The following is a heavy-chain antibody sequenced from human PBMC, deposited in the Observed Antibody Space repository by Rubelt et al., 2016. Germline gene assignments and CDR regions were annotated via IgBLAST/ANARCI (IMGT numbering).Heavy chain of an antibody. CDR2: ISAYNGNT. CDR3: ARDPLPVRGVIMTPTH. Sequence: QVQLVQSGAEVKKPGASVKVSCKASGYTFTSYGISWVRQAPGQGLEWMGWISAYNGNTNYAQKVQGRVTMTTGKSTSTAYMELRSLRSDDTAVYYCARDPLPVRGVIMTPTHWGQGTLVTVSS. D-gene: IGHD3-10*01. J-gene: IGHJ4*02. CDR1: GYTFTSYG. V-gene: IGHV1-18*01.